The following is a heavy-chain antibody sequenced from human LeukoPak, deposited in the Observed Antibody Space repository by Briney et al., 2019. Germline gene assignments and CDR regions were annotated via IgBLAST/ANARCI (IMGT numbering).Heavy chain of an antibody. J-gene: IGHJ4*02. CDR2: MLSGGGDDK. CDR1: GFTFSSSA. V-gene: IGHV3-23*01. CDR3: VKGSSAWGRYYFDF. D-gene: IGHD2-2*01. Sequence: GGSLRLSCAASGFTFSSSAMSWVRQAPGKGLEWVAGMLSGGGDDKHYADSVQGRFTISRENSKNTLFLQVNSLRAEDTAVYYCVKGSSAWGRYYFDFWGQGTLVAVSS.